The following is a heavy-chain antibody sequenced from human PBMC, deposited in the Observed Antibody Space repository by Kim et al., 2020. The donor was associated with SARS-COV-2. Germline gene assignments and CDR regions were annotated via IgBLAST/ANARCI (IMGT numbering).Heavy chain of an antibody. CDR1: GDSVSSNSAA. D-gene: IGHD6-19*01. J-gene: IGHJ4*02. CDR2: TYYRSKWYT. V-gene: IGHV6-1*01. CDR3: ARDRQRAGTGVDY. Sequence: SQTLSLTCDLSGDSVSSNSAAWNWIRQSPSRGLEWLGSTYYRSKWYTDYALSVKGRITIKPDTSKNQFSLQLNSVTPGDTAVYYCARDRQRAGTGVDYWGQGTLVTVSS.